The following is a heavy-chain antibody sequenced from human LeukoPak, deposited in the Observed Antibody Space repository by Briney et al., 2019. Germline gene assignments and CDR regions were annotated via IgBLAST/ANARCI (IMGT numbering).Heavy chain of an antibody. Sequence: ASVKVSCKASGYTFTSYAMNWVRQAPGQGLEWMGWINTNTGNPTYAQGFTGRFVFSLDNSVSTAYMQISSLKAEDTAVYYCASGVLGAAAGTPFDYWGQGTLVTVSS. CDR3: ASGVLGAAAGTPFDY. D-gene: IGHD6-13*01. CDR2: INTNTGNP. V-gene: IGHV7-4-1*02. CDR1: GYTFTSYA. J-gene: IGHJ4*02.